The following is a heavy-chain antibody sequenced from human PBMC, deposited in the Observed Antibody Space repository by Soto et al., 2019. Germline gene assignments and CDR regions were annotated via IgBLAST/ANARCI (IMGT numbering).Heavy chain of an antibody. J-gene: IGHJ4*02. V-gene: IGHV3-9*01. Sequence: LRLSCAASGFTFDDYAMHWVRQAPGKGLEWVSGISWNSGSIGYADSVKGRFTISRDNAKNSLYLQMNSLRAEDTALYYCAKDILGAAVAGPMNFDYWGQGTLVTVSS. CDR3: AKDILGAAVAGPMNFDY. CDR2: ISWNSGSI. D-gene: IGHD6-19*01. CDR1: GFTFDDYA.